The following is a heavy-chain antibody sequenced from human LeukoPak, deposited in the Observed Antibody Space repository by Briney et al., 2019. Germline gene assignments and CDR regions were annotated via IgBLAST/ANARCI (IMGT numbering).Heavy chain of an antibody. CDR1: GGSISSSSYY. CDR3: ARGTRYYYYMGV. J-gene: IGHJ6*03. V-gene: IGHV4-39*07. Sequence: PSETLSLTCTVSGGSISSSSYYWGWIRQPPGKGPEWIGSIYYSGSTYYNPSLKSRVTISVDTSKNQFSLKLSSVTAADTAVYYCARGTRYYYYMGVWGKGTTVTVSS. CDR2: IYYSGST.